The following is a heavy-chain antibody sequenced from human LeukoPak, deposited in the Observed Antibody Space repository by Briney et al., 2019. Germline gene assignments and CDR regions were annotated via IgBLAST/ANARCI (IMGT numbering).Heavy chain of an antibody. Sequence: ASVKVSCKASGYTFTGYYMHWARQAPGQGLEWMGWINPNSGGTNYAQKFQGRVTMTRDTSISTAYMELSRLRSDDTAVYYCARDRGLLWFGESPYFDYWGQGTLVTVSS. V-gene: IGHV1-2*02. CDR2: INPNSGGT. CDR3: ARDRGLLWFGESPYFDY. CDR1: GYTFTGYY. D-gene: IGHD3-10*01. J-gene: IGHJ4*02.